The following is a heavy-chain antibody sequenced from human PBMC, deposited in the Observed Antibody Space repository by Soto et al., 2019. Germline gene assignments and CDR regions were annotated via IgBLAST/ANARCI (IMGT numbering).Heavy chain of an antibody. D-gene: IGHD3-10*01. Sequence: LSLTCTVSGGSIISYYWSWIRQPPGKGLEWIGNIYYSGSTNYNPSLKSRVTISVDTSKNQFSLKLSSVTAADTAVYYCARAKLLWFGELSHYYMDVWGKGTTVTVSS. CDR2: IYYSGST. V-gene: IGHV4-59*01. J-gene: IGHJ6*03. CDR3: ARAKLLWFGELSHYYMDV. CDR1: GGSIISYY.